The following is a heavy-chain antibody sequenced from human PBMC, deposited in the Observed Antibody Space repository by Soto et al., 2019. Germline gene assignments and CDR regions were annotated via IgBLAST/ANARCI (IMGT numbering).Heavy chain of an antibody. CDR3: AKGSDRPHDY. D-gene: IGHD1-26*01. V-gene: IGHV3-23*01. CDR1: GFTFSTYA. J-gene: IGHJ4*02. Sequence: EVQLLESGGGLVQPGGSLRLSCAASGFTFSTYAMSWVRQAPGKGLEWVSAISGSGDTTYYANSVKGRFTISRDNSKNTLYLQMNSLRAEDTAVYYCAKGSDRPHDYWGQGTLVTVSS. CDR2: ISGSGDTT.